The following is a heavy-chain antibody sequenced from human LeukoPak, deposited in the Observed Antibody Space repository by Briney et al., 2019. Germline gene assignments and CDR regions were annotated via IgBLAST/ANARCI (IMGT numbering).Heavy chain of an antibody. Sequence: GGSLRLSCAASRFTFSNYSMNWVRQAPGKGLEWVSSISRGSGHIYYADSVKGRFTISRYNARNSLYLQMNSLRAEDTAIYYCARVDAALDYWGQGTLVTVSS. CDR3: ARVDAALDY. V-gene: IGHV3-21*01. CDR2: ISRGSGHI. D-gene: IGHD6-6*01. J-gene: IGHJ4*02. CDR1: RFTFSNYS.